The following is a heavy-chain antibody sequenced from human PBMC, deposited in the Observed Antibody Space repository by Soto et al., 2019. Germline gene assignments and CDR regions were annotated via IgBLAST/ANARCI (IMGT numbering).Heavy chain of an antibody. CDR3: AGRGYSYGYYTLAY. D-gene: IGHD5-18*01. V-gene: IGHV3-64D*06. CDR1: GFTFSSYA. CDR2: INSNGGST. J-gene: IGHJ4*02. Sequence: GGSLRLSCSASGFTFSSYAMHWVRQAPGKGLEYVSAINSNGGSTYYADSVKGRFTISRDNSKNTLYLQMSSLRAEDTAVYYCAGRGYSYGYYTLAYWGQGTLVTVSS.